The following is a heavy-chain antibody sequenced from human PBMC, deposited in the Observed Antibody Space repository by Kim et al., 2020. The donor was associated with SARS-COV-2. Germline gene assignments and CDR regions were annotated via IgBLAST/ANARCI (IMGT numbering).Heavy chain of an antibody. J-gene: IGHJ5*02. CDR3: ARLSYGSGSYH. V-gene: IGHV1-69*01. CDR2: A. D-gene: IGHD3-10*01. Sequence: ANYAQKLQGGVTITADESTSTAYMELSSLRSEDTAVYYCARLSYGSGSYHWGQGTLVTVSS.